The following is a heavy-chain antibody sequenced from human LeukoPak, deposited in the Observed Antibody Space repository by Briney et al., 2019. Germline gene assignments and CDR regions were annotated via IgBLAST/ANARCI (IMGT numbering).Heavy chain of an antibody. CDR3: TSLNYYDSSGYAY. CDR1: GFTFGDYA. V-gene: IGHV3-49*04. Sequence: PGRSLRLSCTASGFTFGDYAMSWVRQAPGKGLEWVGFIRSKAYGGTTEYAASVKGRFTISRDDSKSIAYLQMNSLRTEDTAVYYCTSLNYYDSSGYAYWGQGTLVTVSS. CDR2: IRSKAYGGTT. J-gene: IGHJ4*02. D-gene: IGHD3-22*01.